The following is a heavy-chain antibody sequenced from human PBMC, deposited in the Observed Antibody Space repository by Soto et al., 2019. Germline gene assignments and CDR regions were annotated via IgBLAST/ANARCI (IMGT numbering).Heavy chain of an antibody. J-gene: IGHJ4*02. CDR2: ISSSSSTI. D-gene: IGHD3-10*01. CDR3: ARDQELDYADY. V-gene: IGHV3-48*01. CDR1: GFTFSSYS. Sequence: GGSLRLSCAASGFTFSSYSMNWVRQAPGKGLEWVSYISSSSSTIYYADSVKGRFTISRDNAKNSLYLQMNSLRAEDTAVYYCARDQELDYADYWGQGTLVTVSS.